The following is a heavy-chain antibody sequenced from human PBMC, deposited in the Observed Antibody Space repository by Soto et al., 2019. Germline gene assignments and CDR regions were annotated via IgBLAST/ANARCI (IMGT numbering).Heavy chain of an antibody. CDR2: INHSGST. Sequence: TCAVFGGSFSGYYWNWIRQPPGKGLEWIGEINHSGSTNYYWSLKSRVTISVDTSKNQFSLKLTSVNTADTAIYYCTRGGDPYKTGHWGQGTLVTVSS. V-gene: IGHV4-34*01. CDR1: GGSFSGYY. D-gene: IGHD1-1*01. J-gene: IGHJ4*02. CDR3: TRGGDPYKTGH.